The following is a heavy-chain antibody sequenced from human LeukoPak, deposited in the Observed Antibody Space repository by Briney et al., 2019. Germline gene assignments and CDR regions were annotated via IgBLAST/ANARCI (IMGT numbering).Heavy chain of an antibody. CDR3: ARDTYYYGSGSGDAFDI. Sequence: SVKVSCKASGGTFSSYAISWVRPAPGQGLEWMGGIIPIFGTANYAQKFQGRVTITADESTSTAYMELSSLRSEDTALYYCARDTYYYGSGSGDAFDIWGQGTMVTVSS. D-gene: IGHD3-10*01. CDR2: IIPIFGTA. V-gene: IGHV1-69*13. J-gene: IGHJ3*02. CDR1: GGTFSSYA.